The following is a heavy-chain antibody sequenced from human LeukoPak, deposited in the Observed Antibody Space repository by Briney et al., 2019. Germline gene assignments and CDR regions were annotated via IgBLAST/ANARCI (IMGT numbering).Heavy chain of an antibody. CDR1: GYSISSGYY. CDR3: AREGYLGIYCGMDV. Sequence: SETLSLTCTVSGYSISSGYYWGWIRQPPGKGLEWIGSIYHSGSTYYNPSLKSRVTISVDTSKNQFSLKLSSVTAADTAVYYCAREGYLGIYCGMDVWGQGTTVTVSS. CDR2: IYHSGST. V-gene: IGHV4-38-2*02. J-gene: IGHJ6*02. D-gene: IGHD7-27*01.